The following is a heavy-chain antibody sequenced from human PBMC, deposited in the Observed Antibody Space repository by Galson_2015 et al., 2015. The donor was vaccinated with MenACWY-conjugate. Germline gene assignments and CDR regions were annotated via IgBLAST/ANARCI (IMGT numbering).Heavy chain of an antibody. CDR1: GDSIASSNY. CDR3: TRRKSLGAAAVVFDS. D-gene: IGHD6-13*01. J-gene: IGHJ4*02. CDR2: IYLNGIT. V-gene: IGHV4-4*02. Sequence: LTCAVSGDSIASSNYWSWVRQPLGRGLEWIGEIYLNGITNYNPSLKSRVVISIDRSNNQLSLKLPSVTAADTAVYYCTRRKSLGAAAVVFDSWGLGILVTVSS.